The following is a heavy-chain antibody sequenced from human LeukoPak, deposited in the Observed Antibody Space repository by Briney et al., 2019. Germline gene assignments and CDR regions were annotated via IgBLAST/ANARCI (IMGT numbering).Heavy chain of an antibody. CDR2: IKHDGREE. CDR3: ARDPLDH. J-gene: IGHJ5*02. CDR1: GFTFSSYW. Sequence: GGSQRLSCAVSGFTFSSYWMSWVRQTPGKGLEWVANIKHDGREEYYVDSVKGRFTISRDNAKNSLYFQMNSLRPEDTAVYYCARDPLDHWGQGALVTVSS. V-gene: IGHV3-7*05.